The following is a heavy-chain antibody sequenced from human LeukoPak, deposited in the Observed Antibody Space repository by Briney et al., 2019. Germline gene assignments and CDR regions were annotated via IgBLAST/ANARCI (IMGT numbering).Heavy chain of an antibody. CDR1: GFTFSSYG. CDR2: IWYDGSNK. D-gene: IGHD3-16*01. CDR3: ARDPGGAMLIGGIDY. V-gene: IGHV3-33*01. Sequence: GGSLRLSCAASGFTFSSYGMHWVRQAPGKGLEWVAVIWYDGSNKYYADSVKGRFTISRDNSKNTLYLQMNSLRAEDTAVYYCARDPGGAMLIGGIDYWGQGTLVTVSS. J-gene: IGHJ4*02.